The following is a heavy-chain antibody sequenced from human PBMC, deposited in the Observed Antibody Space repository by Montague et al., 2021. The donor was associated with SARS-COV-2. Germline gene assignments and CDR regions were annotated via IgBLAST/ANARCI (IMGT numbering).Heavy chain of an antibody. J-gene: IGHJ6*02. V-gene: IGHV4-31*03. CDR3: VRDGGLRFSGGAMDV. CDR2: VYSGGTT. D-gene: IGHD3-3*01. CDR1: GGSMISGGYY. Sequence: TLSLTCNVSGGSMISGGYYWSWIRQPPGKGLEWIGYVYSGGTTYYNPSLKSRVTISEDMSKNQFSLRLTSVTAADTAVYYCVRDGGLRFSGGAMDVWSQGTTVTVSS.